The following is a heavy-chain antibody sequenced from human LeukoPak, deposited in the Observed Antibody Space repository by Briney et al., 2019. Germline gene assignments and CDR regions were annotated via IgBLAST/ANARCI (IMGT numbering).Heavy chain of an antibody. J-gene: IGHJ6*02. V-gene: IGHV4-39*07. D-gene: IGHD3-22*01. CDR3: ARDPQYYDSSGYYYYYYGMDV. Sequence: PSETLSLTCTVSGGSISSSSYYWGWIRQPPGKGLEWIGSIYYSGSTYYNPSLKSRVTISVDTSKNQFSLKLSSVTAADTAVYYCARDPQYYDSSGYYYYYYGMDVWGQGTTVTVSS. CDR1: GGSISSSSYY. CDR2: IYYSGST.